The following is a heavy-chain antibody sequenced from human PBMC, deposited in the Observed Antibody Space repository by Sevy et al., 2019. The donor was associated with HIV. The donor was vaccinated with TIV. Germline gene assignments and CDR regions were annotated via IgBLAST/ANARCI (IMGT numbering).Heavy chain of an antibody. D-gene: IGHD3-22*01. CDR2: IKSKTDGGTT. CDR3: TTDQDSSGF. J-gene: IGHJ4*02. V-gene: IGHV3-15*01. CDR1: GFTFNNAR. Sequence: GGSLRLSCAASGFTFNNARMNWVRQAPGKGLEWVGRIKSKTDGGTTDYAAPVKGRFTVSRNDSKNTLYLQMNSLKTEDTAIYYCTTDQDSSGFWGQGTLVTVSS.